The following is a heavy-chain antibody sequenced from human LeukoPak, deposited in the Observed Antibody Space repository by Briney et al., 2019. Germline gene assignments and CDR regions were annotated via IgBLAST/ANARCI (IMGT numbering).Heavy chain of an antibody. Sequence: GGSLRLSCAASGFTFNSHSAHWVRQAPGGGLEWVSSVSSSGIYISYAASVRGRFTISRDNAKNSLYLQMNSLRAGDTAVYYCARDAGRDGYNNHEAFDIWGQGTMVTVSS. V-gene: IGHV3-21*01. CDR1: GFTFNSHS. CDR3: ARDAGRDGYNNHEAFDI. CDR2: VSSSGIYI. J-gene: IGHJ3*02. D-gene: IGHD5-24*01.